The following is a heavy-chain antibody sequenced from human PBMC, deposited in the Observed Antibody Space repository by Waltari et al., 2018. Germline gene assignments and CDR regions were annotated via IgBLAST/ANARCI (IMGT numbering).Heavy chain of an antibody. CDR2: ISSSSRTL. Sequence: EVQLVESGGGLVQPGGSLRLSCAASGFTFSSYSMNWVRQAPGKGLEWVSYISSSSRTLDYSDSVKGRFTISRDNAKNSRDLQMNSRRAEDTAVYYGARSLSSSWPFDYWGQGTLVTVSS. CDR1: GFTFSSYS. D-gene: IGHD6-13*01. J-gene: IGHJ4*02. CDR3: ARSLSSSWPFDY. V-gene: IGHV3-48*01.